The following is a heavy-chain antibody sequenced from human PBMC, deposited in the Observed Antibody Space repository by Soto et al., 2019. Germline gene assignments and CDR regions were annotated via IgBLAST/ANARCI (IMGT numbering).Heavy chain of an antibody. V-gene: IGHV4-39*01. J-gene: IGHJ4*02. D-gene: IGHD3-22*01. Sequence: SETLSLTCTVSGGSISSSSYYWGWIRQPPGKGLEWIGSIYYSGSTYYNPSLKSRVTISVDTSKNTLYLQMNSLRAEDTAVYYCATHHRNGLYDSSGYHYWGQGTLVTVSS. CDR1: GGSISSSSYY. CDR3: ATHHRNGLYDSSGYHY. CDR2: IYYSGST.